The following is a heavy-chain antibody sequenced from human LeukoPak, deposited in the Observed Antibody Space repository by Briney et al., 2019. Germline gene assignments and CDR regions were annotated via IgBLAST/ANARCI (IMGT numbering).Heavy chain of an antibody. CDR2: VQHIGGET. J-gene: IGHJ3*02. CDR1: GFTFSNSW. CDR3: AKDKGIAVAGTRGGAFDI. Sequence: GGSLRLSCAGSGFTFSNSWMGWVRQAPGEGLEWVANVQHIGGETYYVDSVKGRFTISRDNAKNSLYLQMNSLRAEDTALYYCAKDKGIAVAGTRGGAFDIWGQGTMVTVSS. D-gene: IGHD6-19*01. V-gene: IGHV3-7*03.